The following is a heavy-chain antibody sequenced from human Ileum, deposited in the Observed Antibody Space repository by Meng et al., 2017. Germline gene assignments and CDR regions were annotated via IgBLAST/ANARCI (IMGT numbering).Heavy chain of an antibody. V-gene: IGHV1-3*01. CDR2: INAGNGNL. CDR3: ARENDNWNYFDY. CDR1: GYTFRNYP. J-gene: IGHJ4*02. Sequence: QVQLVQSGTEVKKVGASVKVSCTASGYTFRNYPLHWVRQAPGQRPEWMGWINAGNGNLKISQKFQGRITITSDTSGTAYMELSSLRSEDTAVYFCARENDNWNYFDYWGQGSLVTVSS. D-gene: IGHD1-1*01.